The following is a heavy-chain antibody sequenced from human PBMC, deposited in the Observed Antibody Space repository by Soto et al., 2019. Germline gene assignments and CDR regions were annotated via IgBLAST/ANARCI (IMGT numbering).Heavy chain of an antibody. V-gene: IGHV4-38-2*01. CDR1: GYSISSGYY. CDR2: IYHSGST. D-gene: IGHD6-13*01. CDR3: ARLSISWYYFDY. Sequence: KPSETLSLTCAVSGYSISSGYYWGWIRQPPGKGLEWIGSIYHSGSTYYNPSLKSRVTISVDTSKNQFSLRLTSVTAADTAVYYCARLSISWYYFDYWGPGTLVTVSS. J-gene: IGHJ4*02.